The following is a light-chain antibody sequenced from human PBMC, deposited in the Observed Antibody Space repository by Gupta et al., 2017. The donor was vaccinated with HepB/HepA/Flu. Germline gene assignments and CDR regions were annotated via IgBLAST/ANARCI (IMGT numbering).Light chain of an antibody. J-gene: IGKJ1*01. V-gene: IGKV1-5*03. CDR2: RAS. CDR1: QSISDW. CDR3: QEVSGSSWT. Sequence: DIQMTQSPSTLSASVGDRVTITCRASQSISDWLAWYKQKPGKAPNLLIYRASTLESGVPSRFSGSGSGTEFTLTISSLQPDDFATYYCQEVSGSSWTFGQGTKVEIK.